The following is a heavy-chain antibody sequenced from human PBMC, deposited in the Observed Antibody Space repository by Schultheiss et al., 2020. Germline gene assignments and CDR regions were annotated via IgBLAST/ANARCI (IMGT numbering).Heavy chain of an antibody. J-gene: IGHJ4*02. V-gene: IGHV3-7*03. CDR2: IKQDGSEK. D-gene: IGHD5-12*01. Sequence: GGSLRLSCAASGFTFSSYSMNWVRQAPGKGLEWVANIKQDGSEKYYVDSVKGRFTISRDNAKNSLYLQMNSLKTEDTAVYYCTTAEVATKPNYFDYWGQGTLVTVSS. CDR1: GFTFSSYS. CDR3: TTAEVATKPNYFDY.